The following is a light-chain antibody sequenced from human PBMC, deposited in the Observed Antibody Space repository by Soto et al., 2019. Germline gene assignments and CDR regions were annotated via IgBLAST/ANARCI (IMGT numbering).Light chain of an antibody. CDR3: QQYSNWPPFT. CDR1: QSVGIN. CDR2: GAS. V-gene: IGKV3-15*01. Sequence: EILMTKSPATLSVSPGEGATFSCRASQSVGINLAWYQQKPGQAPRVVGYGASTRATGIPARFSGSGSGTEFALTISSLQSADSAVYYCQQYSNWPPFTFGQGTRLEIK. J-gene: IGKJ5*01.